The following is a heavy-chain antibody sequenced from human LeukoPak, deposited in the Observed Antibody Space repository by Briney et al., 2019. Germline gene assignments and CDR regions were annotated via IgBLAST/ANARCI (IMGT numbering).Heavy chain of an antibody. J-gene: IGHJ4*02. D-gene: IGHD3-10*01. CDR3: ARDQSFGSGSYQDY. CDR2: ISAYNDNT. V-gene: IGHV1-18*01. CDR1: GYTFSSYG. Sequence: GASVKVFCKAYGYTFSSYGISWIRQAPGQGLEWMGYISAYNDNTNYAQKFQGRVSLTTDTPTRTADMELRGLTSDDTAVYYCARDQSFGSGSYQDYWGQGTLVTVSS.